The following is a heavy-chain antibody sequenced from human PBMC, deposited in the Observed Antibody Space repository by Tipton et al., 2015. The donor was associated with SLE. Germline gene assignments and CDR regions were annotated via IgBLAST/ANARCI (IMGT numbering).Heavy chain of an antibody. CDR3: AKKGLEQLHYFDY. D-gene: IGHD6-6*01. J-gene: IGHJ4*02. Sequence: SLRLSCAASGFTFSDYYMSWIRQAPGKGLEWVSYISSSSSYTNYADSVKGRFTISRDNAKNSLYLQMNSLRAEDTAVYYCAKKGLEQLHYFDYWGQGTLVTVSS. CDR2: ISSSSSYT. V-gene: IGHV3-11*06. CDR1: GFTFSDYY.